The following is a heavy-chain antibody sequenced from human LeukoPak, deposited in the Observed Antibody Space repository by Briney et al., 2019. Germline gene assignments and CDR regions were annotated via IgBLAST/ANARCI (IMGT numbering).Heavy chain of an antibody. CDR1: GFTFSSYA. CDR2: ISNSVGST. V-gene: IGHV3-23*01. CDR3: AKETSSSFDY. D-gene: IGHD6-6*01. J-gene: IGHJ4*02. Sequence: PVGSLRLSCAASGFTFSSYAMNWVRQAPGKGLEWVSGISNSVGSTYYADSVKGRFTISRYNSKNTLYLQMNSLRAEDTAVYYCAKETSSSFDYWGQGTLVTVSS.